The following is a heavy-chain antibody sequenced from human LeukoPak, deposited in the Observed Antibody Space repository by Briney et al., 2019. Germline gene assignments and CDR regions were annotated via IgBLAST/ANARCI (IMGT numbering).Heavy chain of an antibody. J-gene: IGHJ4*02. D-gene: IGHD1-26*01. CDR3: ARPRSSGTYHSYDY. V-gene: IGHV5-51*01. CDR2: IYPSDSGT. Sequence: GESLKISCKTSGYSFTDYWIGWVRQMPGKGLEWMGFIYPSDSGTRYSPSFQGQVTISADKSISTAYLHWSSLKASDTAMYYCARPRSSGTYHSYDYWGQGTLVTVSS. CDR1: GYSFTDYW.